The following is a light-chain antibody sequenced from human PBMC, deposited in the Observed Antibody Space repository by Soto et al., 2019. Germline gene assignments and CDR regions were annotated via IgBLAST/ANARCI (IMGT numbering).Light chain of an antibody. J-gene: IGKJ4*01. CDR3: QQYSAYPPP. Sequence: DIQLTQSPSSLSASVGDRVTITCRASQNINGYLAWYQQKPGKAPKLLIYWASSLISGVPSRFTGGESGTEFTLTISSLQPDDVATYYCQQYSAYPPPFGGGTKVDVK. V-gene: IGKV1-5*03. CDR2: WAS. CDR1: QNINGY.